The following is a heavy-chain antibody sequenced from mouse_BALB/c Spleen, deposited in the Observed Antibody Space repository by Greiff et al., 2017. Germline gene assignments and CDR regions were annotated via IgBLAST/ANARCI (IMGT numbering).Heavy chain of an antibody. CDR3: ARSKYAMDY. CDR1: GFYIKDTY. Sequence: EVQLQQSGAELVKPGASVKLSCTASGFYIKDTYMHWVKQRPEQGLEWIGRIDPANGNTKYDPKFQGKATITADTSSNTAYLQLSSLTSEDTAVYYCARSKYAMDYWGQGTSVTVSS. V-gene: IGHV14-3*02. J-gene: IGHJ4*01. CDR2: IDPANGNT.